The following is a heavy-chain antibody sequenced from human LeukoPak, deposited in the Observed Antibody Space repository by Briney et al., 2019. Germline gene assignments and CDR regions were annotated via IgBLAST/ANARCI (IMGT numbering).Heavy chain of an antibody. V-gene: IGHV4-30-2*01. D-gene: IGHD3-10*01. CDR3: AGRSGKYPYYFDY. CDR2: MYHRGTT. CDR1: GGSISSDDFS. J-gene: IGHJ4*02. Sequence: PSQTLSLTCAVSGGSISSDDFSWSWIRQTPGKGLEWIGYMYHRGTTHYNPSLKSRVTISVDRSENQFSLRLTSATAADTAVYYCAGRSGKYPYYFDYWGQGTLVTVSS.